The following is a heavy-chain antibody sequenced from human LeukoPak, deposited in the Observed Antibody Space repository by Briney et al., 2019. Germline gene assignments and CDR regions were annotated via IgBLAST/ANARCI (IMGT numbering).Heavy chain of an antibody. D-gene: IGHD4-17*01. CDR1: GGSISSYY. J-gene: IGHJ4*02. CDR2: IYYSGST. Sequence: SETLSLTCTVSGGSISSYYWSWIRQPPGKGLEWIGYIYYSGSTNYNPSLKSRVTISVDTSKNQFSLKLSSVTAADTAVYYCARHQRTGYFDYWGQGTLVTVSS. CDR3: ARHQRTGYFDY. V-gene: IGHV4-59*08.